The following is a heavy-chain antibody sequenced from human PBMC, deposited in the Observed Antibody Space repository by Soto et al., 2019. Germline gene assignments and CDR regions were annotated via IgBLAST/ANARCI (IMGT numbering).Heavy chain of an antibody. V-gene: IGHV3-30-3*01. CDR1: GFTLSSYS. Sequence: GGSLRLSCAASGFTLSSYSIHWVRQAPGKGLDWVAVISYDGNTQFYGESVKGRFIVSRDNSRNTLYLKLNNLQAEDTAVYYCAKVSRPSRISTPDFDYWGQGTLVTVSS. CDR3: AKVSRPSRISTPDFDY. CDR2: ISYDGNTQ. J-gene: IGHJ4*02.